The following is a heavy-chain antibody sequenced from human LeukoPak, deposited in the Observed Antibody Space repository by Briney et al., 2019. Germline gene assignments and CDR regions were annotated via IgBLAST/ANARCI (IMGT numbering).Heavy chain of an antibody. CDR1: GGSISSGSYY. D-gene: IGHD4-17*01. Sequence: PSETLSLTCTVSGGSISSGSYYWSWIRQPAGKGLEWIGRIYTSGSTNYNPSLKSRVTISDTSKNQFSLKLSSVTAADPAVYYFARCRRGPSYYYYYMDVWREGTTVTVFS. CDR3: ARCRRGPSYYYYYMDV. CDR2: IYTSGST. V-gene: IGHV4-61*02. J-gene: IGHJ6*03.